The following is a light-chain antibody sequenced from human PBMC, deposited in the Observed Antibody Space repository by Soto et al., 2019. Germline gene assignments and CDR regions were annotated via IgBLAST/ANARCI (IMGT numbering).Light chain of an antibody. J-gene: IGKJ1*01. CDR1: QSVSSNY. Sequence: EVVLTQSPGTLSLSPGERATLSCRASQSVSSNYLAWYQQKPGQAPRLLIYGASSRATGIPDRFSGSGSGTDFTLTISRLEPEDFVVYYCQQYGSSPGTFGQGTKVEVK. CDR2: GAS. V-gene: IGKV3-20*01. CDR3: QQYGSSPGT.